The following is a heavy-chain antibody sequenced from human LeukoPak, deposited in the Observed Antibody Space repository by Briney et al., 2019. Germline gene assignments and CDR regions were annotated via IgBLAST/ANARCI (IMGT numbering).Heavy chain of an antibody. CDR3: ARGARFYDY. J-gene: IGHJ4*02. Sequence: SETLSLTCTVSGGSISSSTYYWGWIRQPPGKGLEWIGNIYYSGNAYHNPSLKSRVTISVDTSKNQFSLKLSSVTAADTAVYYCARGARFYDYWGQGTLVTVSS. D-gene: IGHD2/OR15-2a*01. CDR2: IYYSGNA. V-gene: IGHV4-39*07. CDR1: GGSISSSTYY.